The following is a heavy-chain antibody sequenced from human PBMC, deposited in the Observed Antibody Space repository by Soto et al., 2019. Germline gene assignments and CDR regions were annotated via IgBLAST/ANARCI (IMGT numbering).Heavy chain of an antibody. D-gene: IGHD2-8*01. CDR1: VFTLSSYA. CDR3: AKERDNGADRYYFDD. Sequence: GGSRRLSCAASVFTLSSYAMTWVRQAPGKGLEWVSAISGRGDSTYYADSVKGRFTISRDQSKNTLYLQMHSLRAEDTAVYFCAKERDNGADRYYFDDWGQGTLVTVSS. J-gene: IGHJ4*02. V-gene: IGHV3-23*01. CDR2: ISGRGDST.